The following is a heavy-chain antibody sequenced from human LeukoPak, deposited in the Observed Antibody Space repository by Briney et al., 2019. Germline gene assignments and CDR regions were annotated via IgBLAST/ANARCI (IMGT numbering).Heavy chain of an antibody. CDR1: GFTFSIYS. CDR3: ARDKDDYGDFDAFDI. Sequence: GGSLRLSCAASGFTFSIYSMNWVRQAPGKGLEWVANIKQDGSEKYYVDSVKGRFTISRDNAKNSLYLQMNSLRAEDTAVYYYARDKDDYGDFDAFDIWGQGTMVTVSS. J-gene: IGHJ3*02. V-gene: IGHV3-7*01. CDR2: IKQDGSEK. D-gene: IGHD4-17*01.